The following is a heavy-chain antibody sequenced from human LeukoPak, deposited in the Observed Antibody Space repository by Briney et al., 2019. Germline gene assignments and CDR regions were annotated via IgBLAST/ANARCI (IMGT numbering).Heavy chain of an antibody. V-gene: IGHV1-58*01. D-gene: IGHD6-19*01. CDR2: IVVGSGNT. CDR3: AAPGYSSGWYDY. CDR1: GFTFTSSA. J-gene: IGHJ4*02. Sequence: GASVKVSCKASGFTFTSSAVQWVRQARGQRLEWIGWIVVGSGNTNYAQKFQERVTITRDMSPSTAYMELSSLRSEDTAVYYCAAPGYSSGWYDYWGQGTLVTVSS.